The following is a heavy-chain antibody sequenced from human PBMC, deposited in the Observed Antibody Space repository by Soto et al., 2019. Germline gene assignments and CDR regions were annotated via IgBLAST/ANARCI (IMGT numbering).Heavy chain of an antibody. CDR1: GYTFTGYY. J-gene: IGHJ6*03. Sequence: QVQLVQSGAEVKKPGASVKVSCKASGYTFTGYYMHWVRQAPGQGLEWMGWINPNSGGTNYAQKFQGWVTMTRDTSISRAYGGLSRLRSDDTAVYYCARGLRYFDWSPKNYYYYYMDVWGKGTTVTVSS. D-gene: IGHD3-9*01. CDR2: INPNSGGT. CDR3: ARGLRYFDWSPKNYYYYYMDV. V-gene: IGHV1-2*04.